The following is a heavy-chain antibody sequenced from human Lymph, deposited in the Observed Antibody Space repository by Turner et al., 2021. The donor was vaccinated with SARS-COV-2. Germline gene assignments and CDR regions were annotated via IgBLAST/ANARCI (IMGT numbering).Heavy chain of an antibody. Sequence: EVPLVESGGGVVRPGGSLRLSCAASGFTFDDYGMNWCRQAPGKGLEWGCSINWKGGSIGYADSVKGRFTIARDNAKNSLYLQMNSLRAEDTAFYHCARGTGDTDYWGQGTLVTVYS. J-gene: IGHJ4*02. D-gene: IGHD1-26*01. CDR1: GFTFDDYG. CDR2: INWKGGSI. CDR3: ARGTGDTDY. V-gene: IGHV3-20*01.